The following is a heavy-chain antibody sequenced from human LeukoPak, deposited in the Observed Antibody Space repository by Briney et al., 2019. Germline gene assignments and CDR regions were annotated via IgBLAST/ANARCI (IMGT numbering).Heavy chain of an antibody. CDR1: GYTLTDYY. CDR3: ATEKTGTTGGDFDY. J-gene: IGHJ4*02. D-gene: IGHD1-1*01. CDR2: VDPEDGET. Sequence: ASVKISCKVSGYTLTDYYMHWVQQAPGKGLEWMGLVDPEDGETIYAEKFQGRVTITADTSTDTAYMELSSLRSEDTAVYYCATEKTGTTGGDFDYWGQGTLVTVSS. V-gene: IGHV1-69-2*01.